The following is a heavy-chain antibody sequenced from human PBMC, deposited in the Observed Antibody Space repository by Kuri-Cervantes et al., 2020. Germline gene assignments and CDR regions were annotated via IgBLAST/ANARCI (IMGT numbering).Heavy chain of an antibody. Sequence: GESLKISCAASGFTFSDYYMSWIRQAPGRGLEWVSYISSSGSTIYYADSVKGRFTISRDNAKNSLYLQMNSLRAEDTAVYYCARVSIGAIAGRIKYYYYGMDVCGQGTTVTVSS. CDR2: ISSSGSTI. J-gene: IGHJ6*02. CDR3: ARVSIGAIAGRIKYYYYGMDV. D-gene: IGHD6-13*01. V-gene: IGHV3-11*01. CDR1: GFTFSDYY.